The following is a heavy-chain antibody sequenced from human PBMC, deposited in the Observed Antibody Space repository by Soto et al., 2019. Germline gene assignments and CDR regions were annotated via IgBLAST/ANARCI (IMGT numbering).Heavy chain of an antibody. CDR2: ISYNGNNK. J-gene: IGHJ3*02. CDR3: ARRSFPYSGSPLEPWSDALHI. V-gene: IGHV3-30*04. CDR1: GFSISTYA. D-gene: IGHD1-26*01. Sequence: QVQLVESGGGVVQPGRSLRLSCAASGFSISTYALHWVRQAPGKGPEWVAIISYNGNNKHYADSVKGRFTISRDNSKNTVDLQMNSLRVEDTAMYYCARRSFPYSGSPLEPWSDALHIWGQGTMVTVSS.